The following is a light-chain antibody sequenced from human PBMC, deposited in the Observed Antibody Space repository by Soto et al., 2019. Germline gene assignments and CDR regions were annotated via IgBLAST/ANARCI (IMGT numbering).Light chain of an antibody. CDR1: SSDVGGYNY. V-gene: IGLV2-14*01. Sequence: QSVLTQPASVSGSPGQSITISCTGTSSDVGGYNYVSWYQQHPGKAPKLMIYDVSNRPTGVSNRFSGSKSGNTASLPISGLQAEDGADYSCSSSTSSSTPDVVLTWTKGTGL. CDR3: SSSTSSSTPDV. J-gene: IGLJ1*01. CDR2: DVS.